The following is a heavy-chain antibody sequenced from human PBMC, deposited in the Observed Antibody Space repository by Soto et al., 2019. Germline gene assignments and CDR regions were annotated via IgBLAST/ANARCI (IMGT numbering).Heavy chain of an antibody. J-gene: IGHJ4*02. V-gene: IGHV3-7*01. Sequence: EVQLVESRGGLVQPGGSLRLTCAASGFTFSSYWMSWVRQAPGKGLEWVANIKQDGSEKYYVDSVKGRFTISRDNAKNSLYLQMNSLRAEDTAVYYCARYGYRSGGSCYNPFDYWRQGTLVTVSS. D-gene: IGHD2-15*01. CDR3: ARYGYRSGGSCYNPFDY. CDR1: GFTFSSYW. CDR2: IKQDGSEK.